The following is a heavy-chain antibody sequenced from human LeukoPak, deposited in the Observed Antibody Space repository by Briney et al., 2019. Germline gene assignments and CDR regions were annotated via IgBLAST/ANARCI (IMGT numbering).Heavy chain of an antibody. CDR2: IYYSGDT. Sequence: SETLSLTCTVSGGPITGQYLSWIRQPPGKGLEWIGFIYYSGDTHYNPSLKTRVAMSVDTSKNQVSLRLSSVTAADTAVYYCARQSGYPNHYDENGFHSVWFDPWGQGTLVTVSS. D-gene: IGHD3-3*01. J-gene: IGHJ5*02. V-gene: IGHV4-59*11. CDR1: GGPITGQY. CDR3: ARQSGYPNHYDENGFHSVWFDP.